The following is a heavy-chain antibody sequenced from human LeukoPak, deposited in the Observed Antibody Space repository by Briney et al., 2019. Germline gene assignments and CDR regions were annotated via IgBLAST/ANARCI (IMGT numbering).Heavy chain of an antibody. CDR3: ARRGRYYDFWSGYSNWFDP. V-gene: IGHV4-31*03. D-gene: IGHD3-3*01. CDR1: GGSIGSGGYY. J-gene: IGHJ5*02. CDR2: IYYSGST. Sequence: SETLSLTCTVSGGSIGSGGYYWSWIRQHPGKGLEWIGYIYYSGSTYYNPSLKSRVTISVDTSKNQFSLKLSSVTAADTAVYYCARRGRYYDFWSGYSNWFDPWGQGTLVTVSS.